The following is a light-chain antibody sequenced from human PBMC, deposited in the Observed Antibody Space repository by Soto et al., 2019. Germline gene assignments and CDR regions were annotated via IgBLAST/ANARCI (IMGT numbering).Light chain of an antibody. CDR3: CSYAGSYTLWV. J-gene: IGLJ3*02. V-gene: IGLV2-11*01. CDR2: DVS. Sequence: QSALTQPRSVSGSLGQSVTISCTGTSSDVGGYNYVSWYQQYPGKAPKLIIYDVSKRPSGVPDRFSGSKSGNTASLTISGLQAEDEADYYCCSYAGSYTLWVFGGGTKLTVL. CDR1: SSDVGGYNY.